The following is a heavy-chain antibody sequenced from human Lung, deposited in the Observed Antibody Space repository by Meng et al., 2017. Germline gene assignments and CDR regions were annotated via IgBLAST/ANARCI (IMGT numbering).Heavy chain of an antibody. CDR3: ARGPTTMAHDFDY. CDR2: INHSGST. J-gene: IGHJ4*02. V-gene: IGHV4-34*01. D-gene: IGHD4-11*01. CDR1: GGSFSDYY. Sequence: QVQLQQWGAGLLKPSETLSFTCVVSGGSFSDYYWSWIRHPPGKGLEWIGEINHSGSTNYNPSLESRATISVDTSQNNLSLKLSSVTAADSAVYYCARGPTTMAHDFDYWGQGTLVTVSS.